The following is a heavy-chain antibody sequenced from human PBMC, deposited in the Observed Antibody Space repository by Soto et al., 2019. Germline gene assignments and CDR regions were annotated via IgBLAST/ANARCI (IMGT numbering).Heavy chain of an antibody. CDR2: IRAQNGNT. J-gene: IGHJ6*02. CDR1: GYTFTSYG. Sequence: ASVKVSCKASGYTFTSYGIIWVRQAPGQRHEWMRWIRAQNGNTYYAQKLEGRVTRSTDTSTSTAYLELRCLRSDYTAVYYCARDGVGATRHYYYCGRDVCGRGTTFAV. CDR3: ARDGVGATRHYYYCGRDV. V-gene: IGHV1-18*01. D-gene: IGHD1-26*01.